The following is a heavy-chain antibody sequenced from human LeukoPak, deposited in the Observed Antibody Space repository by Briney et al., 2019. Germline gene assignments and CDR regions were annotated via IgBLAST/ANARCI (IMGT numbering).Heavy chain of an antibody. CDR3: ARTRVWFGENWFDP. Sequence: GESLKISCKGSGFDFTVHWIAWVRQLPGKGLEWMGIIYPGDSDTRYSPSFQGQVTISADKSISTAYLQWSSLKASDTAMYYCARTRVWFGENWFDPWGQGTLVTVSS. J-gene: IGHJ5*02. D-gene: IGHD3-10*01. CDR1: GFDFTVHW. CDR2: IYPGDSDT. V-gene: IGHV5-51*01.